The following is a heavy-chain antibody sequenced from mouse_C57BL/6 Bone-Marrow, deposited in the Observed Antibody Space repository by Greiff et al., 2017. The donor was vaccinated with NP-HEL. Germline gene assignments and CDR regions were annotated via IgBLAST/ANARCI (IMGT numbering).Heavy chain of an antibody. V-gene: IGHV7-1*01. CDR2: SRNKANDYTT. CDR3: ARDGYFDV. CDR1: GFTFSDFY. Sequence: EVMLVESGGGLVQSGRSLRLSCATSGFTFSDFYMEWVRQAPGKGLEWIAASRNKANDYTTEYSASVKGRFIVSRDTSQSILYLQMNALRAEDTAIYYCARDGYFDVWGTGTTVTVSS. J-gene: IGHJ1*03.